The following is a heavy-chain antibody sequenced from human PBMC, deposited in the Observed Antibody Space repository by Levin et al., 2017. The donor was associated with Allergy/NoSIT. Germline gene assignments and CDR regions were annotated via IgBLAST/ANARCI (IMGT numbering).Heavy chain of an antibody. CDR3: ARGSGHTIYYSESPCDL. Sequence: PGGSLRLSCAASGFTFRDYAMSWVRQAPGKGLEWVSAIRVGGDYTFYADSVKGRFTISRDDFKDTLYLQMSSLRADDTAIYYCARGSGHTIYYSESPCDLWGRGTLVTVSA. D-gene: IGHD2-2*01. J-gene: IGHJ2*01. CDR2: IRVGGDYT. V-gene: IGHV3-23*01. CDR1: GFTFRDYA.